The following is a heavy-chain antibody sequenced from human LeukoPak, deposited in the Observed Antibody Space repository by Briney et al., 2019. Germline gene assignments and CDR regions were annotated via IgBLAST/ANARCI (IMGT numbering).Heavy chain of an antibody. D-gene: IGHD4-17*01. Sequence: PGGSLRLSCAASGFTFRDSAMHWVRQASGRGRGWVGRIRSKANIYATAYAPSVKGRFPISRDDSKNTAYLQMNSLKTEDTAVYYFTRHIFGDPPAHYYCRDVWGKGTTVTVSS. J-gene: IGHJ6*03. CDR2: IRSKANIYAT. CDR1: GFTFRDSA. CDR3: TRHIFGDPPAHYYCRDV. V-gene: IGHV3-73*01.